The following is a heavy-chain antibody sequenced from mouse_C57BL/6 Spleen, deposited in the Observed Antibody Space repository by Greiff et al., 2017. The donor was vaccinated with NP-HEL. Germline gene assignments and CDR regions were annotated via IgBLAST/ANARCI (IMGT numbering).Heavy chain of an antibody. V-gene: IGHV1-69*01. CDR2: IDPSDSYT. Sequence: VQLQQPGAELVMPGASVKLSCKASGYTFTSYWMHWVKQRPGQGLEWIGEIDPSDSYTNYNQKFKGKSTLTVDKSSSTAYMQLSSLTSEDSAVYYCAREPLFDYWGQGTTLTVSS. CDR3: AREPLFDY. J-gene: IGHJ2*01. CDR1: GYTFTSYW.